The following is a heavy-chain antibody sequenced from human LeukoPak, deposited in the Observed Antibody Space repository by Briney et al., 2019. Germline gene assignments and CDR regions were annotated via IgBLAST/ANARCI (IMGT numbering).Heavy chain of an antibody. D-gene: IGHD2-2*01. J-gene: IGHJ6*03. CDR3: ARVVVVVVPDRMDV. V-gene: IGHV1-18*04. CDR2: ISAYNGNT. CDR1: GYTSSNYC. Sequence: GASVKVSCKASGYTSSNYCIHWLRQAPGQGLEWMGWISAYNGNTNYAQKLQGRVTMTTDTSTSTAYMELRSLRSDDTAVYYCARVVVVVVPDRMDVWGKGTTVTISS.